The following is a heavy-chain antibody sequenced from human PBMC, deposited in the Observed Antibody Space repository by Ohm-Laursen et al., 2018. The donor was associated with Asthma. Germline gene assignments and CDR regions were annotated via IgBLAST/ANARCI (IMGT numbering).Heavy chain of an antibody. V-gene: IGHV3-30*18. Sequence: SLRLSCAASGFTFSSYGMHWVRQAPGKGLEWVAVISYDGSNKYYADSVKGRFTISRDNSKNTLYLQMNSLGAEDTAVYYCAKDGAHNSSGWRLDYWGQGTLVTASS. D-gene: IGHD6-19*01. CDR3: AKDGAHNSSGWRLDY. CDR1: GFTFSSYG. CDR2: ISYDGSNK. J-gene: IGHJ4*02.